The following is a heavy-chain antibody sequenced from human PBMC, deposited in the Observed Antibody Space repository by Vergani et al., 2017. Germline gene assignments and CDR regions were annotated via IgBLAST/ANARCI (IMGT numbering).Heavy chain of an antibody. CDR3: AREGFYDYVWGSYRLRGGYYFDY. D-gene: IGHD3-16*02. J-gene: IGHJ4*02. CDR2: INAGNGNT. V-gene: IGHV1-3*01. CDR1: GYTFTSYA. Sequence: QVQLVQSGAEVKKPGASVKVSCKASGYTFTSYAMHWVRKAPGQRLEWMGWINAGNGNTKYSQKVQGRVTITRDTSASTAYMELSSLRSEDTAVYYCAREGFYDYVWGSYRLRGGYYFDYWGQGTLVTVSS.